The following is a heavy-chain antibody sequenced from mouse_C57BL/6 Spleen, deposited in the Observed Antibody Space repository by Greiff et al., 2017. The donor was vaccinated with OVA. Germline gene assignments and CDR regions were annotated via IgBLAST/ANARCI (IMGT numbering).Heavy chain of an antibody. Sequence: QVQLQQPGAELVMPGASVKLSCKASGYTFTSYWMHWVKQRPGQGLEWIGEIDPSDSYTTYNQKFKGKSTLTVDKSSSTAYMQLSSLTSEDSAVYYCARGDGTSQFDWGQGTTLTVSS. V-gene: IGHV1-69*01. CDR3: ARGDGTSQFD. CDR1: GYTFTSYW. J-gene: IGHJ2*01. D-gene: IGHD4-1*01. CDR2: IDPSDSYT.